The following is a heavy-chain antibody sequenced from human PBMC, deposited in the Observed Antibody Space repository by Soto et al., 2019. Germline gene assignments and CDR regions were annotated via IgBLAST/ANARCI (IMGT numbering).Heavy chain of an antibody. CDR3: ARDPPYGDYYFDY. CDR1: GGSISSSNW. CDR2: IYHSGST. J-gene: IGHJ4*02. D-gene: IGHD4-17*01. V-gene: IGHV4-4*02. Sequence: SETLSLTCAVSGGSISSSNWWSWVRQPPGKGLEWIGEIYHSGSTNYNPSLKSRVTISVDKSKNQFSLKLSSVTAADTAVYYCARDPPYGDYYFDYWGQGTLVTVSS.